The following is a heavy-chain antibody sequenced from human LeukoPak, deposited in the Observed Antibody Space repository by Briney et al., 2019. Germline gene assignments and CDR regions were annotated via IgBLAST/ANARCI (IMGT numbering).Heavy chain of an antibody. CDR3: ARGAWRSFDY. Sequence: SQTLSLTCALSGDSFSSNGVAWHWIRQSPSRGLEWLGRTYYRSKWFNDYAVSVNSRITISPDISKNQFSLQLNSVTPEDTAVYFCARGAWRSFDYWGQGTLVTVTS. V-gene: IGHV6-1*01. CDR1: GDSFSSNGVA. CDR2: TYYRSKWFN. J-gene: IGHJ4*02.